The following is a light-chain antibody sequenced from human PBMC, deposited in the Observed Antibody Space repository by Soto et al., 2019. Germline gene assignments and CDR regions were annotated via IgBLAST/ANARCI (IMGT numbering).Light chain of an antibody. Sequence: DIQMTQSPSTLSASVGDRVTITCRASQSISSWLAWYQQKPGKAPKLLIYDVSSLGSGVPSRFSGSGSGTEVTLTISSLQPDDSATYYCQQCNSYPYTFGQGTKLEIK. CDR3: QQCNSYPYT. V-gene: IGKV1-5*01. CDR2: DVS. CDR1: QSISSW. J-gene: IGKJ2*01.